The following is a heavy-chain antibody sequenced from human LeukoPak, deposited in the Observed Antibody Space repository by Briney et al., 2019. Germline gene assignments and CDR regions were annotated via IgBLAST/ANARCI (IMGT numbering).Heavy chain of an antibody. D-gene: IGHD3-3*01. V-gene: IGHV4-61*08. CDR1: GGSISRGVYY. J-gene: IGHJ4*02. Sequence: SETLSLTCTVSGGSISRGVYYWSWLRHAPGKGLEWVASVQYTGSTTYNPSLRSRLTISADTSKSQFSLQLTSVTTADTAVYYCARVERNWSGYYAKVYYFDYWGQGTLVTVSS. CDR3: ARVERNWSGYYAKVYYFDY. CDR2: VQYTGST.